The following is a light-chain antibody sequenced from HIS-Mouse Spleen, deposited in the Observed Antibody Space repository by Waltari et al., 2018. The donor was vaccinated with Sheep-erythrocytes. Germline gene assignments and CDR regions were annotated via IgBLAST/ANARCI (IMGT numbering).Light chain of an antibody. CDR3: QAWDSSTGVV. CDR1: KLGDKY. J-gene: IGLJ2*01. V-gene: IGLV3-1*01. CDR2: QDS. Sequence: SYELTQPPSVSVSPGQTASITCPGDKLGDKYACWYQQKPGQSPVLVIYQDSKRPSGLPERFSGSNSGNTATLTISGTQAMDEADYYCQAWDSSTGVVFGGGTKLTVL.